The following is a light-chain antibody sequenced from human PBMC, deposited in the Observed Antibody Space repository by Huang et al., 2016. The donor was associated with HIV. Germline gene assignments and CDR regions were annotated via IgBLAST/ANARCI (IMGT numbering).Light chain of an antibody. V-gene: IGKV1-NL1*01. Sequence: DIQMTQSPSSLSASVGDRVTITCRASQGISNSLAWYQQKPGRAPKFLLYAASRLGSGVPSRFSGRGSGTDYTLTISRLQPEDFATYYCQQYFMSPPLTFGGGTKVEIK. CDR2: AAS. J-gene: IGKJ4*01. CDR3: QQYFMSPPLT. CDR1: QGISNS.